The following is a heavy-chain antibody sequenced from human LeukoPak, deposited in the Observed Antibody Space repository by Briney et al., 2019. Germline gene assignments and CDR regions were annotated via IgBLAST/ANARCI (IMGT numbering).Heavy chain of an antibody. CDR1: GGTFSSYA. Sequence: SVKVSCKASGGTFSSYAISWVRQAPGQGLEWMGRIIPILGIANYAQKFQGRVTITADKSTSTAYMEPSSLRSEDTAVYYCARGPPVSAYYFDYWGQRTLVTVSS. CDR2: IIPILGIA. V-gene: IGHV1-69*04. D-gene: IGHD6-19*01. J-gene: IGHJ4*02. CDR3: ARGPPVSAYYFDY.